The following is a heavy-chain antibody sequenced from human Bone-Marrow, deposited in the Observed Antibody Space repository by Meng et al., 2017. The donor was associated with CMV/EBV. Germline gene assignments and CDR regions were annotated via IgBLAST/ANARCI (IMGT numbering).Heavy chain of an antibody. CDR3: VGAYFERYCFNGECYNFHYYYGMDV. Sequence: GESLKISCAASGFTFRRYVMHWVRQAPGKGLEWVANIKQDGSEKYYVDSVKGRFTISRDNAKNSLYLQMNSLRAEDTAVYYCVGAYFERYCFNGECYNFHYYYGMDVWGQGTTATVSS. CDR2: IKQDGSEK. D-gene: IGHD2-8*01. J-gene: IGHJ6*02. V-gene: IGHV3-7*04. CDR1: GFTFRRYV.